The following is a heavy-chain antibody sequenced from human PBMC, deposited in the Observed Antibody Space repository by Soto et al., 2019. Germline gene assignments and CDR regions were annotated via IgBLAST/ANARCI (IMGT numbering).Heavy chain of an antibody. CDR1: GGSISSYY. V-gene: IGHV4-59*08. Sequence: SETLSLTCTVSGGSISSYYWSWIRQPPGKGLEWIGYIYYSGSTNYNPSLKSRLTISVDTSKNQFSLKLSSVTAADTAVYYCARWWSGSRQGFDPWGQGTLVTVSS. CDR2: IYYSGST. CDR3: ARWWSGSRQGFDP. J-gene: IGHJ5*02. D-gene: IGHD3-3*01.